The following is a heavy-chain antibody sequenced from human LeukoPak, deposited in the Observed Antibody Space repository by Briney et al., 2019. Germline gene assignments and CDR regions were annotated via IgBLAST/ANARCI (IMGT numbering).Heavy chain of an antibody. CDR2: INPNSGGT. CDR3: ARVIRYYYDSSGYYPPDY. CDR1: GYTFTSYA. J-gene: IGHJ4*02. V-gene: IGHV1-2*02. Sequence: ASVKVSCKASGYTFTSYAMNWVRQAPGQGLEWMGWINPNSGGTNYAQKFQGRVTMTRDTSISTAYMELSRLRSDDTAVYYCARVIRYYYDSSGYYPPDYWGQGTLVTVSS. D-gene: IGHD3-22*01.